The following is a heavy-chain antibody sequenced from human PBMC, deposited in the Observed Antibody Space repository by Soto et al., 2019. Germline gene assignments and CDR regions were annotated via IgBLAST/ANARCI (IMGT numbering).Heavy chain of an antibody. CDR1: GFTFTSSA. CDR3: AAKGYCSSTSCYSDYYYYMDV. V-gene: IGHV1-58*02. CDR2: IVVGSGNT. Sequence: ASVKVSCKASGFTFTSSAMQWVRQARGQRLEWIGWIVVGSGNTNYAQKFQERVTITRDMSTSTAYMELSSLRSEYTAVYYCAAKGYCSSTSCYSDYYYYMDVWGKGTTVTISS. J-gene: IGHJ6*03. D-gene: IGHD2-2*01.